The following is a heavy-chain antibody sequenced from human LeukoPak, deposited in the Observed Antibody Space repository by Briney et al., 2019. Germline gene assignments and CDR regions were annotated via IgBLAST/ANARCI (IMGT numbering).Heavy chain of an antibody. CDR2: INPSGGST. D-gene: IGHD4-17*01. Sequence: ASVNVSCKASGYTFTSYAMNWVRQAPGQGLEWMGIINPSGGSTSYAQKFQGRVTMTRDTSTSTVYMELSSLRSEDTAVYYCARKDYGDYEDWGQGTLVTVSS. CDR1: GYTFTSYA. J-gene: IGHJ4*02. V-gene: IGHV1-46*01. CDR3: ARKDYGDYED.